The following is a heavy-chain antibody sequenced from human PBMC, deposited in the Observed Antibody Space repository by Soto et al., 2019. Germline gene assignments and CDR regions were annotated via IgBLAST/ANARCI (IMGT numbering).Heavy chain of an antibody. Sequence: QVQLVESGGGVVQPGRSLKLSCAASGFTFRTYAMHWVRQAPGKGLEWVAVISYDGSNTYYADSVKGRFTISRDKSKNPLYVQVNSLRSEDSAVYYCARDSETNGYSYDYFDYWCQGTLVTVSS. J-gene: IGHJ4*02. V-gene: IGHV3-30*04. CDR2: ISYDGSNT. CDR1: GFTFRTYA. D-gene: IGHD5-18*01. CDR3: ARDSETNGYSYDYFDY.